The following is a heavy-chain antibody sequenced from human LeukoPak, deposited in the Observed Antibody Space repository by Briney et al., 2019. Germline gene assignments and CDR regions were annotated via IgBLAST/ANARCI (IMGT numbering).Heavy chain of an antibody. CDR1: GGSFSGYY. V-gene: IGHV4-34*01. CDR2: INHSGST. CDR3: ARAGRWEGRPHAFDI. D-gene: IGHD1-26*01. Sequence: SETLSLTCAVYGGSFSGYYWSWIRQPPGKGLEWIGEINHSGSTNYNPSLKSRVTISVGTSKSQFSLTLTSVTAADTALYYCARAGRWEGRPHAFDIWGQGTMVTVSS. J-gene: IGHJ3*02.